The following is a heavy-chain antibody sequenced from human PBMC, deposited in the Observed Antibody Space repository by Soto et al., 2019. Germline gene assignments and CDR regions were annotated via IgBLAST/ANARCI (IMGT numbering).Heavy chain of an antibody. V-gene: IGHV4-4*02. Sequence: SETLSLTSAVSGGSMSSSNWWSWVRQPPGKGLEWIGEIYHSGSTNYNPSLKSRVTISVDKSKNQFSLKLSSVTAADTAVYYCARVITMVRALDYWGQGTLVTVS. J-gene: IGHJ4*02. CDR1: GGSMSSSNW. CDR2: IYHSGST. D-gene: IGHD3-10*01. CDR3: ARVITMVRALDY.